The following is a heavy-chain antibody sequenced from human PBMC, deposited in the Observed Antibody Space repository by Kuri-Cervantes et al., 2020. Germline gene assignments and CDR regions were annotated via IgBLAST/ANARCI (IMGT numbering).Heavy chain of an antibody. V-gene: IGHV4-61*08. CDR2: IYYSGST. Sequence: SETLSLTCTVSGGSISSGGYYWSWIRQHPGKGLEWIGYIYYSGSTNYNPSLKSRVTISVDTSKNQFSLKLSSVTAADTAVYYCARDSSSYYCYGMDVWGQGTTVTVSS. D-gene: IGHD6-6*01. J-gene: IGHJ6*02. CDR1: GGSISSGGYY. CDR3: ARDSSSYYCYGMDV.